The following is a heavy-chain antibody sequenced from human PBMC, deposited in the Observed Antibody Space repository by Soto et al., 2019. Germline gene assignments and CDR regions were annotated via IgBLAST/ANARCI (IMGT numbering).Heavy chain of an antibody. V-gene: IGHV1-18*01. D-gene: IGHD3-22*01. CDR3: ARGPTDYHDNSGNYFLAY. J-gene: IGHJ4*02. CDR1: GYSFITYG. CDR2: ISTYNGNT. Sequence: QVQLVQSGAEVKKPGASVQVSCKVSGYSFITYGVSWVRQAPGQGRDWMGWISTYNGNTKYAERLQGRVNMTTDTTPSTAYMELRSLRSDDTAVYYCARGPTDYHDNSGNYFLAYGGQGPLFTVSS.